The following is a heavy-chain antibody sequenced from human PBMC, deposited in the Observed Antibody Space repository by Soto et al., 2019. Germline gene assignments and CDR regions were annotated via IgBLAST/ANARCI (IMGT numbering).Heavy chain of an antibody. Sequence: GRSLRLSCAASGFTFSSYWMHWVRQAPGKGLVWVSRINSDGSSTSYADSVKGRFTISRDNAKNTLYLQMNSLRAEDTAVYYCARVRYSSSWSDYCGQGTLVTXSS. CDR2: INSDGSST. CDR1: GFTFSSYW. D-gene: IGHD6-13*01. J-gene: IGHJ4*02. CDR3: ARVRYSSSWSDY. V-gene: IGHV3-74*01.